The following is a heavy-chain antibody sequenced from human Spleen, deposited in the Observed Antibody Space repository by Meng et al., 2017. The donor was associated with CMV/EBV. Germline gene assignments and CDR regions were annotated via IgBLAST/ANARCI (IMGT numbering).Heavy chain of an antibody. Sequence: VQLRQWGAGLLKPSETLALTCAVYGGSFSGYYWSWIRQPPGKGLEWIGEINHSGSTNYNPSLKSRVTISVDTSKNQFSLKLSSVTAADTAVYYCARDSWFQEGFDYWGQGTLVTVSS. CDR2: INHSGST. V-gene: IGHV4-34*01. CDR1: GGSFSGYY. D-gene: IGHD6-13*01. J-gene: IGHJ4*02. CDR3: ARDSWFQEGFDY.